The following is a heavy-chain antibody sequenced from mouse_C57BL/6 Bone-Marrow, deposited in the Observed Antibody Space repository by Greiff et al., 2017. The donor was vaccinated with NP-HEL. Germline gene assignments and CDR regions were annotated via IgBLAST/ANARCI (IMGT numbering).Heavy chain of an antibody. CDR3: ARSRWDDY. Sequence: VQLQQPGAELVRPGTSVKLSCKASGYTFTSYWMHWVKQRPGQGLEWIGVIDPSDSYTNYNQKFKGKATLTVDTSSSTAYMQLSSLTSEDSAVYYCARSRWDDYWGQGTTLTVSS. CDR2: IDPSDSYT. J-gene: IGHJ2*01. CDR1: GYTFTSYW. V-gene: IGHV1-59*01. D-gene: IGHD4-1*01.